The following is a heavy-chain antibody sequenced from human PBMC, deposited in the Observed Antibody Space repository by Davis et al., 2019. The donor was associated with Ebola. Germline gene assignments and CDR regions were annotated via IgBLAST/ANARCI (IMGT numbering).Heavy chain of an antibody. D-gene: IGHD1-1*01. J-gene: IGHJ6*02. CDR3: ARGGIHWNDLLYYGMDV. Sequence: GGSLRLSCAASGFTFSSYSMNWVRQAPGKGLEWVSSISSSSSYIYYADSVKGRFTISRDNAKNSPYLQMNSLRAEDTAVYYCARGGIHWNDLLYYGMDVWGQGTTVTVSS. CDR1: GFTFSSYS. CDR2: ISSSSSYI. V-gene: IGHV3-21*01.